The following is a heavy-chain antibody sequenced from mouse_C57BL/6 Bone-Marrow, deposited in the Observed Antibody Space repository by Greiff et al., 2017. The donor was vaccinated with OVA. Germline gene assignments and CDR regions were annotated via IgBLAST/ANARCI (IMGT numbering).Heavy chain of an antibody. D-gene: IGHD2-3*01. CDR3: ADGYYAMDY. J-gene: IGHJ4*01. V-gene: IGHV1-19*01. CDR2: INPYNGGT. CDR1: GYTFTDYY. Sequence: VQLQQSGPVLVKPGASVKMSCKASGYTFTDYYMNWVKQSHGKGLEWIGVINPYNGGTSYNQKFKGKATLTVDKSSSTAYMELNSLTSEDSAVYYCADGYYAMDYWGQGTSVTVSS.